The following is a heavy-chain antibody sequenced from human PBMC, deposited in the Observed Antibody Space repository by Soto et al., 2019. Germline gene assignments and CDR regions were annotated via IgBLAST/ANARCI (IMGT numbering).Heavy chain of an antibody. D-gene: IGHD4-17*01. CDR1: GGSISSGGYS. CDR3: ARGGKTVTTFDY. CDR2: IYHSGST. J-gene: IGHJ4*02. Sequence: QLQLQESGSGLVKPSQTLSLTCAVSGGSISSGGYSWSWIRQPPGKGLEWIGYIYHSGSTYYNPSPKRRGARSVDRSKNQFSLKLSSVSAADTAVYYCARGGKTVTTFDYWGQGTLVTVSS. V-gene: IGHV4-30-2*01.